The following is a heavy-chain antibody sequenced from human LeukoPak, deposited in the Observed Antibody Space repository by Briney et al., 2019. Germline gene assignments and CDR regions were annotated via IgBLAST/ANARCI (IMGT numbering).Heavy chain of an antibody. CDR2: ISWNSGSI. CDR1: GFTFDDYA. CDR3: PKDMAHYYYMDV. V-gene: IGHV3-9*01. J-gene: IGHJ6*03. Sequence: GGSLRLSCAASGFTFDDYAMHWVRQAPGKGLEWVSGISWNSGSIGYADSVKGRFTISRDNAKNSLYLQMNSLRAEDTALYYCPKDMAHYYYMDVWGKGTTVTISS.